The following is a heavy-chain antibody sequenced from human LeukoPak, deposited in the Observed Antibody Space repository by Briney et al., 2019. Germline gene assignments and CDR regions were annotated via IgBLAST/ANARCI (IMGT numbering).Heavy chain of an antibody. CDR3: TKSSILGAIGL. J-gene: IGHJ4*02. V-gene: IGHV3-72*01. D-gene: IGHD3/OR15-3a*01. Sequence: GGSLRLSCAASGFTFSDHYMDWARQAPGKGLEWVGRSRNKANSYTTEYAGAVKGRFTISRDDSKNSLCLQMNSLKTQDTAVYYCTKSSILGAIGLWGQGTLVTVSS. CDR2: SRNKANSYTT. CDR1: GFTFSDHY.